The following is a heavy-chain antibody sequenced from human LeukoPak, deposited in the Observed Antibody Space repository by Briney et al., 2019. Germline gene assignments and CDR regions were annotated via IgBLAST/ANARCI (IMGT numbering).Heavy chain of an antibody. D-gene: IGHD4-23*01. Sequence: PGGSLRLSCAASGFTFSSYAMHWVRQAPGKGLEWVAVISYDGSNKYYADSVKGRFTISRDNSKNTLYLQMNSLRAEDTAVYYCARGNDYGRNSRYFDYWGQGTLVTVSS. J-gene: IGHJ4*02. V-gene: IGHV3-30-3*01. CDR3: ARGNDYGRNSRYFDY. CDR2: ISYDGSNK. CDR1: GFTFSSYA.